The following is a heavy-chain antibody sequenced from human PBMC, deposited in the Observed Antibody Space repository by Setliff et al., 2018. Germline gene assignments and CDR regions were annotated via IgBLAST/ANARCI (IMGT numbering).Heavy chain of an antibody. J-gene: IGHJ4*02. Sequence: ASVKVSCKASGYSFSSNAFHWVRQAPGQTLEWMGWIHAGSSNTLYSQRFQDRITISRDTSATTVHMELSSLRSDDTAVHYCARMSTSGPHYDYWGQGTLVTVSS. CDR1: GYSFSSNA. CDR2: IHAGSSNT. D-gene: IGHD2-8*02. V-gene: IGHV1-3*01. CDR3: ARMSTSGPHYDY.